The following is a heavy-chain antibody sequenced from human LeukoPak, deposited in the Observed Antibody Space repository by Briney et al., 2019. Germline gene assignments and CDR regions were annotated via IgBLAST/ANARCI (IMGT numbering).Heavy chain of an antibody. CDR1: GITLSNYG. CDR3: AKRGVVIRVILVGFHKEAYYFDS. Sequence: TGGSLRLSCAVSGITLSNYGMSWVRQAPGKGLEWVAGISDSGGRANYADSVKGRFTISRENPKNTLYLQMNRLRAEDAAVYFCAKRGVVIRVILVGFHKEAYYFDSWGQGALVTVSS. V-gene: IGHV3-23*01. J-gene: IGHJ4*02. D-gene: IGHD3-22*01. CDR2: ISDSGGRA.